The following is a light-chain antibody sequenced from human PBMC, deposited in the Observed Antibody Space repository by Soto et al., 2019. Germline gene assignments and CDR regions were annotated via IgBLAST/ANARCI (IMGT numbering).Light chain of an antibody. V-gene: IGKV3-20*01. CDR2: ATS. J-gene: IGKJ2*01. CDR3: PQYVSSLGVYT. Sequence: EIVLTQSPGTLSLSPGEGAALSCRASQIVSNTYLAWYQQKPGQPPRLLIHATSSRATGIPDRFSGSGSGTDFTLTISRLEPEDFALYYCPQYVSSLGVYTFGQGTKLEI. CDR1: QIVSNTY.